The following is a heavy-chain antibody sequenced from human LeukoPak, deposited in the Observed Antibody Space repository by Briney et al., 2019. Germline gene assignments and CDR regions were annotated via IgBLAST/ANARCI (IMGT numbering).Heavy chain of an antibody. J-gene: IGHJ4*02. CDR2: ISSSSSTI. V-gene: IGHV3-48*01. CDR1: GFTFSSYS. CDR3: ARNGWPFDY. Sequence: GVSLRLSCAASGFTFSSYSMNWVRQAPGKGLEWVSYISSSSSTIYYADSVKGRFTISRDNSKNTLYLQMNSLRAEDTAVYYCARNGWPFDYWGQGTLVTVSS. D-gene: IGHD2-15*01.